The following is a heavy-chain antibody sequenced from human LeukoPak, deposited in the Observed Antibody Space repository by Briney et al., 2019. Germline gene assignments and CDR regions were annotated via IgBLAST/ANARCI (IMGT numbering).Heavy chain of an antibody. CDR1: GGSISSGGYS. J-gene: IGHJ4*02. V-gene: IGHV4-30-2*01. D-gene: IGHD2-21*01. Sequence: TSETLSLTCAVSGGSISSGGYSWSWIRQPPGKGLEWIGYIYHSGSTYYNPSLKSRVTISVDRSKNQFSLKLSSVTAADTAVYYCARVIGNRGVIDYWGQGTLVTVSS. CDR2: IYHSGST. CDR3: ARVIGNRGVIDY.